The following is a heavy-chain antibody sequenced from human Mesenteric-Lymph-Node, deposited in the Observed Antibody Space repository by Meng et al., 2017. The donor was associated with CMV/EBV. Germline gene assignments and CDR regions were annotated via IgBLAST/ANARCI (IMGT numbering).Heavy chain of an antibody. Sequence: GESLKISCAASGFTFSDYYMSWIRQAPGKGLEWVSYISSSGSTIYYADSVKGRFTISRDNAKNSLYLQMNSLRAEDTAVYYCAREPLGTHYYYYGMDVWGQETTVTVSS. J-gene: IGHJ6*02. D-gene: IGHD1/OR15-1a*01. CDR3: AREPLGTHYYYYGMDV. V-gene: IGHV3-11*04. CDR1: GFTFSDYY. CDR2: ISSSGSTI.